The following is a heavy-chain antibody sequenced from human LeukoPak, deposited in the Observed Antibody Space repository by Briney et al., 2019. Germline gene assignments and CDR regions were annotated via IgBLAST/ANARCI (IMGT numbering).Heavy chain of an antibody. V-gene: IGHV1-2*02. CDR2: INPNSGGA. CDR3: ARSFMTTVTPYWYFDL. Sequence: GASVKVSCKASGYTFTSYGISWVRQAPGQGLEWMGWINPNSGGANYAQKFQGRVTMTRDTSISTAYMELSRLRSDDTAVYYCARSFMTTVTPYWYFDLWGRGTLVTVSS. CDR1: GYTFTSYG. J-gene: IGHJ2*01. D-gene: IGHD4-17*01.